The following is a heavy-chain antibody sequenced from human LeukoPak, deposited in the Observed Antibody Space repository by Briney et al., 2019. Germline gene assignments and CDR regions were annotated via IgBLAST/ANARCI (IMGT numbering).Heavy chain of an antibody. CDR3: ARGGGYSYGPFDY. CDR2: IWYDGSNK. V-gene: IGHV3-33*01. CDR1: EFIFSNYG. D-gene: IGHD5-18*01. Sequence: PGRSLRLSCEASEFIFSNYGMHWVRQAPGKGLEWVAVIWYDGSNKYYVDSVKGRFTISRDNAKNTLYLQMNSLRAEDTAVYYCARGGGYSYGPFDYWGQGTLVTVSS. J-gene: IGHJ4*02.